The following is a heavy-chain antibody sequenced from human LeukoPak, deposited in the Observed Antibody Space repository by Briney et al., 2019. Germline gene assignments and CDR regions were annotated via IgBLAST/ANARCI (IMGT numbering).Heavy chain of an antibody. Sequence: PGGSLRLSCAASEFTVSSNYMSWVRQAPGKGLEWVSAIYSGGSTYYVGSVKGRFTISRDNSKNTLYLQTNSLRAEDTAVYYCARLSGWFDYWGQGTLVTVSS. CDR1: EFTVSSNY. V-gene: IGHV3-53*01. CDR2: IYSGGST. CDR3: ARLSGWFDY. J-gene: IGHJ4*02. D-gene: IGHD6-19*01.